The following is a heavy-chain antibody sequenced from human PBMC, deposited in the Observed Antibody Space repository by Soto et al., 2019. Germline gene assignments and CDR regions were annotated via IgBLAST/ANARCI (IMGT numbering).Heavy chain of an antibody. CDR3: ARARYYYDSSGYPNYYFDY. V-gene: IGHV4-59*01. CDR1: GGSISSYY. CDR2: IYYSGST. D-gene: IGHD3-22*01. J-gene: IGHJ4*02. Sequence: SETLSLTCTVSGGSISSYYWSWIRQPPGKGLEWIGYIYYSGSTNYNPSLKSRVTISVDTSKNQFSLKLSSVTAADTAVYYCARARYYYDSSGYPNYYFDYWGQGTLVTVSS.